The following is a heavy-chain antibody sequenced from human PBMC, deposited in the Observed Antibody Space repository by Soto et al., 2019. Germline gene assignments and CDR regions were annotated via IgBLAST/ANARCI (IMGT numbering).Heavy chain of an antibody. Sequence: PSETLSLTCTVSGGSISANYWSWIRQSPGRGLEWIGYVYYSGSTVYNPSLKSRVSISADTSKNQFSLRLSSVTAADTAVYYCARDDQSCHYGTCSWHFNYRGQGALVTVSS. CDR1: GGSISANY. V-gene: IGHV4-59*01. J-gene: IGHJ4*02. CDR2: VYYSGST. CDR3: ARDDQSCHYGTCSWHFNY. D-gene: IGHD2-15*01.